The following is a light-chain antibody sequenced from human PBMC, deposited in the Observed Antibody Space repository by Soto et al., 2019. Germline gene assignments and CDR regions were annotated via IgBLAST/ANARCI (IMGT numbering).Light chain of an antibody. J-gene: IGKJ1*01. CDR1: QGVSSSY. V-gene: IGKV3-20*01. CDR2: GAS. Sequence: EIVLTQSPGTLSLSPGERATLSCRASQGVSSSYLAWYQQKPGQAPRLLIYGASSRATGIPDRFSGSGSGTDFTLTINRLEPEDFAVFYCHHHSSGTFGQGTKVDIK. CDR3: HHHSSGT.